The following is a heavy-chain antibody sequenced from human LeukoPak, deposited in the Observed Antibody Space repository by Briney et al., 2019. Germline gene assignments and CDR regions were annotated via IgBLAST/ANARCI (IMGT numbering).Heavy chain of an antibody. D-gene: IGHD2-15*01. CDR1: GYTFTGYY. CDR2: INPNSGGT. J-gene: IGHJ5*02. CDR3: ARAERVYCSGGSCYRVEDWFDP. Sequence: ASVKVSCKASGYTFTGYYMHWVRQAPGQGLEWMGWINPNSGGTNYAQKFQGRVTMTRDTSISTAYMELSRLRSDDTAVYYCARAERVYCSGGSCYRVEDWFDPWGRGTLVTVSS. V-gene: IGHV1-2*02.